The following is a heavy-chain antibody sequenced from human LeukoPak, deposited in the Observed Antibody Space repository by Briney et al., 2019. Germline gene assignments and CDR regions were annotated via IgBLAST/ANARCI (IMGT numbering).Heavy chain of an antibody. V-gene: IGHV3-7*01. CDR2: IKQDGSEK. Sequence: GGSLRLSCAASGFTFSSYWMSWVRQAPGKGLEWVANIKQDGSEKYYVDSVKGRFTISRDNAKNSLYLQMNSLRAEDTAVYYCARAGYSGRHYYYGMDVWGQGTTVTVSS. CDR1: GFTFSSYW. CDR3: ARAGYSGRHYYYGMDV. J-gene: IGHJ6*02. D-gene: IGHD5-12*01.